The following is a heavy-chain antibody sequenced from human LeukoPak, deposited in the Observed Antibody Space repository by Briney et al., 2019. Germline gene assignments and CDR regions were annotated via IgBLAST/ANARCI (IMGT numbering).Heavy chain of an antibody. Sequence: SETLSLTCTVSGGSISSYYWSWIRQPPGKVLEWIGYIYYSGSTKYNPSLKSRVTISVDTSKNQFSLRLSPVTATDTAVYYCARDWGVSARPGYMDVWGKGTTVTVSS. V-gene: IGHV4-59*01. CDR1: GGSISSYY. CDR3: ARDWGVSARPGYMDV. D-gene: IGHD6-6*01. CDR2: IYYSGST. J-gene: IGHJ6*03.